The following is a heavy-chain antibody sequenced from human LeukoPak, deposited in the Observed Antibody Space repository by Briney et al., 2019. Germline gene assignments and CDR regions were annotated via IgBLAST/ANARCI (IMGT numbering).Heavy chain of an antibody. CDR3: AGHHPRNTVDF. CDR2: LYYSGNT. J-gene: IGHJ4*02. D-gene: IGHD2/OR15-2a*01. Sequence: SETLSLTCTVSGGSISSYYWSWIRQPPGKGLEWIAYLYYSGNTNYNPSLKSRVTISLDTSKNQFSLKLSSVTAADTAVYYCAGHHPRNTVDFWGQGTLVTVSS. V-gene: IGHV4-59*08. CDR1: GGSISSYY.